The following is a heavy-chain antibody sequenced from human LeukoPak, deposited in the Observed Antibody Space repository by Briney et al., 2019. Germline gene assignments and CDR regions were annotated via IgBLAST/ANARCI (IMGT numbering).Heavy chain of an antibody. D-gene: IGHD6-19*01. CDR1: GFTFSSYS. J-gene: IGHJ4*02. Sequence: GGSLRLSCAASGFTFSSYSMNWVRQAPGKGLEWVSSISSSSSYIYYADSVKGRFTISRDNAKNSLYLQMNSLRAEDTAVYYCAKDRSGWYYFDYWGQGTLVTVSS. V-gene: IGHV3-21*01. CDR3: AKDRSGWYYFDY. CDR2: ISSSSSYI.